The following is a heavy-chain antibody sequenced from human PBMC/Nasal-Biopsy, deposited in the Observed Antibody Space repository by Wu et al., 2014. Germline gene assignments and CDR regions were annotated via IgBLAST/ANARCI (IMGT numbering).Heavy chain of an antibody. D-gene: IGHD5-12*01. CDR3: ARDARIGGGYRDYGSDPY. V-gene: IGHV1-2*06. CDR1: GYTFTAYY. CDR2: INPNSGDT. Sequence: VKVSCKASGYTFTAYYIHWVRQAPGQGLEWMGRINPNSGDTNYAQKFQGRVTMTRDASISTAYMELSGLRADDTAVYYCARDARIGGGYRDYGSDPYWGQGTLVTVSS. J-gene: IGHJ4*02.